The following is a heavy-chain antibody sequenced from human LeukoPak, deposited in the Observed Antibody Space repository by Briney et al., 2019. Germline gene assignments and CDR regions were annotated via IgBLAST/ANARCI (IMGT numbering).Heavy chain of an antibody. CDR2: INHSGST. J-gene: IGHJ4*02. Sequence: PSETLSLTCAVYGGSFSGYYWSWIRQPPGKGLEWIGEINHSGSTNYNLSLKSRVTISVDTSKNQFSLKLSSVTAADTAVYYCARGGLQLLYYFDYWGQGTLVTVSS. V-gene: IGHV4-34*01. D-gene: IGHD2-2*01. CDR1: GGSFSGYY. CDR3: ARGGLQLLYYFDY.